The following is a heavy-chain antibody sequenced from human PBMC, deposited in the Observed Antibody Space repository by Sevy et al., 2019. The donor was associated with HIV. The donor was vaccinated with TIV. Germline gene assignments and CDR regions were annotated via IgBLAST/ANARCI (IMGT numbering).Heavy chain of an antibody. CDR3: ARVSTYYDFWSGYPQHRYYYYGMDV. V-gene: IGHV3-33*01. Sequence: GGSLRLSCAASGFTFSSYGMHWVRQAPGKGLEWVAVIWYDGSNKYYADSVKGRFTISRDNSKNTLYLQMNSLRAEDTAVYYCARVSTYYDFWSGYPQHRYYYYGMDVWGQRTTVTVSS. D-gene: IGHD3-3*01. CDR1: GFTFSSYG. J-gene: IGHJ6*02. CDR2: IWYDGSNK.